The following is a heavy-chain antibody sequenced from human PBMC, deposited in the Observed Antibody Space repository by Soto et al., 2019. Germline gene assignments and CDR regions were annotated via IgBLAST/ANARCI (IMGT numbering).Heavy chain of an antibody. D-gene: IGHD6-19*01. CDR1: GGSIRSYY. CDR2: IYYSGST. V-gene: IGHV4-59*01. CDR3: ARQTIAVAGNWFDP. Sequence: PSETLSLTCTVSGGSIRSYYWSWIRRPPGKGLEWIGYIYYSGSTNYNPSLKSRVTISVDTSKNQFSLKLSSVTAADTAVYYCARQTIAVAGNWFDPWGQGTLVTVSS. J-gene: IGHJ5*02.